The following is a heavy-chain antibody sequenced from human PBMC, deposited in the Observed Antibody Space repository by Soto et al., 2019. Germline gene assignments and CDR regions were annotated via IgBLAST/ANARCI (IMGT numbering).Heavy chain of an antibody. V-gene: IGHV4-31*03. D-gene: IGHD6-6*01. J-gene: IGHJ6*02. CDR3: ASTIAARHYYYYYGMDV. Sequence: PSETLSLTCTVSGGSISSGGYYWSWIRQHPGKGLELIGYIYYSGSTYYNPSLKSRVTISVDTSKNQFSLKLSSVTAADTAVYYCASTIAARHYYYYYGMDVWGQGTTVT. CDR1: GGSISSGGYY. CDR2: IYYSGST.